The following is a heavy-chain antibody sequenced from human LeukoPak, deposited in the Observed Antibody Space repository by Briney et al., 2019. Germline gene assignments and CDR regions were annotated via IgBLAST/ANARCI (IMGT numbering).Heavy chain of an antibody. V-gene: IGHV3-30*03. CDR2: ISYDGSNK. D-gene: IGHD2-8*02. J-gene: IGHJ5*02. CDR1: GFTLSSYG. CDR3: ARVLWPVGGVNWFDP. Sequence: PGGSLRLSCAASGFTLSSYGMHWVRQAPGKGLEWVAVISYDGSNKYYADSVKGRFTISRDNSKNTLYLQMNSLSSDDTAVYYCARVLWPVGGVNWFDPWGQGTLVSVSS.